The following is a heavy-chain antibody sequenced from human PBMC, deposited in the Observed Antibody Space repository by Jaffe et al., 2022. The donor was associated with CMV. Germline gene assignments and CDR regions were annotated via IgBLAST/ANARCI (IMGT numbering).Heavy chain of an antibody. D-gene: IGHD5-18*01. V-gene: IGHV3-21*01. J-gene: IGHJ4*02. CDR3: GRDPASIQLWSGLDFDS. Sequence: EVQLVESGGGLVKPGGSLRLSCVASGFTFNLYTMNWVRQAPGKGLEWVSSISSNSNYIFYADSVQGRFTISRDNAKNSLYLQMNSLRVEDTAVYYCGRDPASIQLWSGLDFDSWGQGTLVTVSS. CDR1: GFTFNLYT. CDR2: ISSNSNYI.